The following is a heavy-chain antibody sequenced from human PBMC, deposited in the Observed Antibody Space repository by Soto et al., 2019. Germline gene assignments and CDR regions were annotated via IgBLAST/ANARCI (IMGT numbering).Heavy chain of an antibody. D-gene: IGHD4-17*01. CDR1: GGSISSSNW. V-gene: IGHV4-4*02. J-gene: IGHJ4*02. CDR2: IYHSGST. CDR3: ARVRTDYYGDYEYYFDY. Sequence: QVQLQESGPGLVKPSQTLSLTCTVSGGSISSSNWWSWVRQPPGKGLEWIGEIYHSGSTNYNPSLKSRVTISVDKSKNQFSLKLSSVTAADTAVYYCARVRTDYYGDYEYYFDYWGQGTLVTVSS.